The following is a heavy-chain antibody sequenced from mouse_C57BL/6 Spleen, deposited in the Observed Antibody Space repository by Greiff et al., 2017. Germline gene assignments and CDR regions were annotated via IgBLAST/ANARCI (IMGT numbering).Heavy chain of an antibody. V-gene: IGHV1-52*01. Sequence: QVQLQQPGAELVRPGSSVKLSCKASGYTFTSYWMHWVKQRPIQGLEWIGNIDPSDSETHYNQKFKDKATLTVDKSSSTAYMQLSSLTSEDSAVYYCARPHDRGYYAMDYWGQGTSVTVSS. CDR2: IDPSDSET. CDR3: ARPHDRGYYAMDY. D-gene: IGHD2-12*01. J-gene: IGHJ4*01. CDR1: GYTFTSYW.